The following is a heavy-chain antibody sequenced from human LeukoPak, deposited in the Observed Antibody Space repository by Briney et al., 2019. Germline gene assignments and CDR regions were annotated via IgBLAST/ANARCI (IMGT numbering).Heavy chain of an antibody. CDR3: ARVVHIVVAVAINAFDI. CDR2: IYYSGST. Sequence: SETLSPTCTVSGGSISSGDYYWSWIRQPPGKGLEWIGYIYYSGSTYYNPSLKSRVTISVDTSKNQFSLKLSSVTAADTAVYYCARVVHIVVAVAINAFDIWGQGTMVTVSS. CDR1: GGSISSGDYY. J-gene: IGHJ3*02. D-gene: IGHD2-21*01. V-gene: IGHV4-30-4*08.